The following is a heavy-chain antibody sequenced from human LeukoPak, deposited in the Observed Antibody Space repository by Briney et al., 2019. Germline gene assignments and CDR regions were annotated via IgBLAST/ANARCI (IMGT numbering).Heavy chain of an antibody. Sequence: ASVKVSCKASGYSFSIYGITWARQAPGQGLEYLGWISASDGTTNYAQKVQERVTMTTDTSTSTAYLELRSLRSEDTAVYYCARCGAAVTTHFSHWGQGTLVTVSS. V-gene: IGHV1-18*01. CDR3: ARCGAAVTTHFSH. J-gene: IGHJ4*02. CDR2: ISASDGTT. CDR1: GYSFSIYG. D-gene: IGHD4-17*01.